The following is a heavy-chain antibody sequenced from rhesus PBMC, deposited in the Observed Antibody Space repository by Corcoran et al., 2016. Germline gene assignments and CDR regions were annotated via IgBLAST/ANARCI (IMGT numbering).Heavy chain of an antibody. D-gene: IGHD3-16*01. Sequence: QVQLQESGPGLVKPSETLSLTCAVSGGSIRSHYRSWIRQSPGKGLEWIGYIYGGSGSTSYNPSLKSRVTISTDTSKNQFSLKLSSVTAADTAVYYCARYRGSRLDSWGQGVVVTVSS. CDR2: IYGGSGST. CDR1: GGSIRSHY. J-gene: IGHJ6*01. V-gene: IGHV4-147*01. CDR3: ARYRGSRLDS.